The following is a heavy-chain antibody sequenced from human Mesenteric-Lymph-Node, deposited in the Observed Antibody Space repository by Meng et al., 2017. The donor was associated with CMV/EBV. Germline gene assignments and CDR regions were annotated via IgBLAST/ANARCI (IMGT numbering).Heavy chain of an antibody. CDR2: INPNSGGT. Sequence: ASVKVSCKASGYTFTGYYMHWVRQAPGQGLEWMGWINPNSGGTNYAQKFQGRVTMTRDTSISTAYMELSRLRSDDTAVYYCAREPRAGGSSSWYYYYGMDVWGQGTTVTVSS. D-gene: IGHD6-6*01. V-gene: IGHV1-2*02. CDR3: AREPRAGGSSSWYYYYGMDV. CDR1: GYTFTGYY. J-gene: IGHJ6*02.